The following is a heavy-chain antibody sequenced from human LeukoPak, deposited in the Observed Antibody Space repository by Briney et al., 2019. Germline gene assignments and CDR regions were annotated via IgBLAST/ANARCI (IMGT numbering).Heavy chain of an antibody. CDR3: TTDLGLTMIRGVIVS. CDR1: GFTFTNAW. J-gene: IGHJ4*02. V-gene: IGHV3-15*01. CDR2: IKSKGDGETT. D-gene: IGHD3-10*01. Sequence: GGSLRLSCAASGFTFTNAWMNWVRQAPGKGLAWVGRIKSKGDGETTDYAAPVKGRFTMSRDDSKATLYLQMNYLEAEDTAVYYCTTDLGLTMIRGVIVSWGQEALVTVSS.